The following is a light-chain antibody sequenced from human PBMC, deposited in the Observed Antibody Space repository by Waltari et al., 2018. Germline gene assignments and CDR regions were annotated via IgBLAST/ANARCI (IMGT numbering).Light chain of an antibody. V-gene: IGLV1-47*01. Sequence: QSVLTQPPSASGTPGQKLSILCSGNNSNIGTNYVYWYQQFPETAPKLLIYRNNQRPPGVPARFSGSKAGTPASLAISGLRSEDEATYFCASRDASLTAWLFGGGTKLTVL. CDR3: ASRDASLTAWL. J-gene: IGLJ3*02. CDR2: RNN. CDR1: NSNIGTNY.